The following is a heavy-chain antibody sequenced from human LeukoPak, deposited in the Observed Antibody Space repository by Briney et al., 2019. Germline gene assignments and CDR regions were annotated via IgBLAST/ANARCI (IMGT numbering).Heavy chain of an antibody. D-gene: IGHD3-22*01. Sequence: ASVKVSCKASGYTFTSYAMHWVRQASGQRLEWMGWINAGNGNTKYSQKFQGRVTITRDTSASTAYMELSSLRSEDTAVYYCARYDSSGYYYGEEAFDIWGQGTMVTVSS. J-gene: IGHJ3*02. CDR2: INAGNGNT. CDR3: ARYDSSGYYYGEEAFDI. CDR1: GYTFTSYA. V-gene: IGHV1-3*01.